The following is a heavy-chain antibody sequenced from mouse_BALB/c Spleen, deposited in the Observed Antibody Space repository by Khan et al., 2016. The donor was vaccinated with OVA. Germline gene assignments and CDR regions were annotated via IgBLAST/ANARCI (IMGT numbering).Heavy chain of an antibody. CDR1: GFNIKDYY. J-gene: IGHJ3*01. CDR2: IDPENGDT. D-gene: IGHD2-3*01. V-gene: IGHV14-1*02. CDR3: ARDGYSPWFAY. Sequence: VQLKESGAELVRPGALVKLSCKASGFNIKDYYMHWVKQRPEQGLAWIGRIDPENGDTIYDPKLQGMASITSDTSSNTAYLQLSGLTSEDTAVYYCARDGYSPWFAYWGQGTLVTVSA.